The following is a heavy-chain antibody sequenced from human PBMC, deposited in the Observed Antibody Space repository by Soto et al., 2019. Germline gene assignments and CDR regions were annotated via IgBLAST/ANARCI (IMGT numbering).Heavy chain of an antibody. CDR1: GFTFSNAL. Sequence: GGLQSLSYAASGFTFSNALLSCVRQAPGKGLEWVGRIKSKTDGGTTDYTAPVKGRFTISRDDSKNTLYLQMNSLKIEDTAVYYCTTGSTSTKNYWGQGTLVNVSS. J-gene: IGHJ4*02. D-gene: IGHD6-6*01. CDR2: IKSKTDGGTT. CDR3: TTGSTSTKNY. V-gene: IGHV3-15*01.